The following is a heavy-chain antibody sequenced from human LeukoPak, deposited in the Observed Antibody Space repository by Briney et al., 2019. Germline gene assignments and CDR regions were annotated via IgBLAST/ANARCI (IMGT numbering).Heavy chain of an antibody. J-gene: IGHJ5*02. CDR1: GFTVSSIY. CDR2: IYSDGNT. V-gene: IGHV3-53*01. CDR3: AGDTHSSSWYDH. D-gene: IGHD6-19*01. Sequence: GGSLRLSCAISGFTVSSIYMSWVRQAPGKGLEWVSFIYSDGNTYYGDSVKGRFTLSRDSSRNTLYLQMNSLTVDDTAVYYCAGDTHSSSWYDHWGQGTLVTVSS.